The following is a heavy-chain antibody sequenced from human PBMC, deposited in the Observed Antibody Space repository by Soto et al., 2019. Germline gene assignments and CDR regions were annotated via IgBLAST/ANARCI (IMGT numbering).Heavy chain of an antibody. CDR2: IDDSGGIT. Sequence: QLLQSGGGLVQPGGSLTLSCAASGFTFGTTDMSWVRQAPGEGLEWVSTIDDSGGITYYADSVKGRFTISRDNSRYTVYLQMNSLRGDDTALYYCVKNSGWFNTWGQGALVTVSS. J-gene: IGHJ5*02. V-gene: IGHV3-23*01. CDR1: GFTFGTTD. D-gene: IGHD3-10*01. CDR3: VKNSGWFNT.